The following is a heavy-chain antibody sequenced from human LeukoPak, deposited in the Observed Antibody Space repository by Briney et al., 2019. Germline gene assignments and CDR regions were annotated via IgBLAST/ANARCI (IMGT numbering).Heavy chain of an antibody. J-gene: IGHJ4*02. CDR3: AKHLSSS. D-gene: IGHD6-13*01. CDR1: GFTVSSTH. Sequence: PGGSLRLSCEASGFTVSSTHMVWVRQAPGKGLEWVSAISGSGGSTYYADSVKGRFTISRDNSKNTLYLQMNSLRAEDTAVYYCAKHLSSSWGQGTLVTVSS. CDR2: ISGSGGST. V-gene: IGHV3-23*01.